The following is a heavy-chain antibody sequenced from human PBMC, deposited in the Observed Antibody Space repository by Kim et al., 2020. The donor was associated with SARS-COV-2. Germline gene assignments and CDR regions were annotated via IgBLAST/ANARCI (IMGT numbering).Heavy chain of an antibody. Sequence: YDQRFQGIVTMTRDTSTSTVYLELSSLRSADTAMYYCAREPARLLYFDSWGQGTLVTVSS. CDR3: AREPARLLYFDS. V-gene: IGHV1-46*01. J-gene: IGHJ4*02. D-gene: IGHD2-21*01.